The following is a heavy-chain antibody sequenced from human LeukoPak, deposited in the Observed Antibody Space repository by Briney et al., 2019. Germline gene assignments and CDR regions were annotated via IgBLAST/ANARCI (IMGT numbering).Heavy chain of an antibody. CDR1: GGSISSYY. CDR3: ARDALGMDV. CDR2: IYYSGST. V-gene: IGHV4-59*01. J-gene: IGHJ6*02. Sequence: SETLSLTCTVSGGSISSYYWSWIRQPPGKGLEWIGYIYYSGSTNYNPSLKSRVTISVDTSKNQFSLKLSSVTAADTAVYHCARDALGMDVWGQGTTVTVSS.